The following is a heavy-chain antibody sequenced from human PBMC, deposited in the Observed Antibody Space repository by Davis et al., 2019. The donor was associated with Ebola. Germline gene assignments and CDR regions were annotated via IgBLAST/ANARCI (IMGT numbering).Heavy chain of an antibody. J-gene: IGHJ6*02. V-gene: IGHV2-70*01. Sequence: SGPTLANPTPTLTLTCSFSGFPLSTSGVGVGWIRQPPGKALEWLALIDWDDDKYYSTSLKTRLTISKDTSKNQVVLTMTNMDPVDTATYYCARGIYSNYLYYYYYYGMDVWGQGTTVTVSS. D-gene: IGHD4-11*01. CDR1: GFPLSTSGVG. CDR2: IDWDDDK. CDR3: ARGIYSNYLYYYYYYGMDV.